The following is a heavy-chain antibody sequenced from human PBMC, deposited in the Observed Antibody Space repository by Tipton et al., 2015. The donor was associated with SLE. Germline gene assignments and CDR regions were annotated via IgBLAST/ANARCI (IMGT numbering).Heavy chain of an antibody. D-gene: IGHD2-2*01. CDR3: ARGYCSSTSCYYYFDY. CDR2: INHTGST. V-gene: IGHV4-34*01. J-gene: IGHJ4*02. Sequence: TLSLTCAVYGGSFSGYYWSWIRQPPGKGLEWIGGINHTGSTKYNPSLKSRVTISVDTTKNQFSLKLSSVTAADTAVYYCARGYCSSTSCYYYFDYWGQGTLVTVSS. CDR1: GGSFSGYY.